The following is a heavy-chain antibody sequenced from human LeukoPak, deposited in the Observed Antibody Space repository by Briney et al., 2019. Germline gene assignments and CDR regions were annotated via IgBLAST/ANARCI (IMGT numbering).Heavy chain of an antibody. CDR1: GYTLTSYD. CDR2: MNPNSGNT. Sequence: ASVTVSCKASGYTLTSYDINWVRQAPGQGLEWMGWMNPNSGNTGYAQTFQGRVTMTRNTSISTAYMELSSLRSEDTAVYYCARGVRSRYFDWLVSGHVYYYYYMDVWGKGTTVTISS. J-gene: IGHJ6*03. D-gene: IGHD3-9*01. CDR3: ARGVRSRYFDWLVSGHVYYYYYMDV. V-gene: IGHV1-8*01.